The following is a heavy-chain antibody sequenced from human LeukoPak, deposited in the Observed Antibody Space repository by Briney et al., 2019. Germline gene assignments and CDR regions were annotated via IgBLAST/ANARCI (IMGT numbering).Heavy chain of an antibody. J-gene: IGHJ4*02. CDR1: GYTFTSYG. CDR2: INPSGGST. CDR3: ARGFHTAKAMNY. V-gene: IGHV1-46*01. D-gene: IGHD5-18*01. Sequence: GASVKVSCKASGYTFTSYGISWVRQAPGQGLEWMGIINPSGGSTSYAQKFQGRVTMTRDTSTSTVYMELSSLRSEDTAVYYCARGFHTAKAMNYWGQGTLVTVSS.